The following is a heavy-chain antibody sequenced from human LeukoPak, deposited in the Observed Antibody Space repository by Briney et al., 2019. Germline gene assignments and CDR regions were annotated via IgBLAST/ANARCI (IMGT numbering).Heavy chain of an antibody. D-gene: IGHD3-22*01. Sequence: GGSLKISCKGSGSPFTSYWIGWVRQLPGKGLEWMGIIYPGESDTIYSPSFQGQVTISADMSIRPAFLPWTSLKASDTAFFYCARQRYYDSRGQFETCGEGALGSVSS. CDR2: IYPGESDT. CDR3: ARQRYYDSRGQFET. V-gene: IGHV5-51*01. J-gene: IGHJ5*02. CDR1: GSPFTSYW.